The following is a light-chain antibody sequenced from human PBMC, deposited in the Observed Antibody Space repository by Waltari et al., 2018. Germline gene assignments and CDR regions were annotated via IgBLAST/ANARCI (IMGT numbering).Light chain of an antibody. V-gene: IGLV2-14*01. CDR1: SSDVGAYNY. J-gene: IGLJ1*01. CDR3: SSYTTSITYV. Sequence: QSALTQPASVSGSPGQSITISCTGTSSDVGAYNYVSWYQQHPGRAPTLMIYEVNNRPAGVFSRFSGSKSGTTASLIISGLQADDEADYYCSSYTTSITYVFGSGTMVTVL. CDR2: EVN.